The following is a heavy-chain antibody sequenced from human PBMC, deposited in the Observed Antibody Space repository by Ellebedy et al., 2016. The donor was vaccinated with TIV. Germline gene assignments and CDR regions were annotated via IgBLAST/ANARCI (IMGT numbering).Heavy chain of an antibody. V-gene: IGHV3-30*02. Sequence: PGGSLRLSCAASGFTFSSYGMHWVRQAPGKGLEWVANIVYDGSREYYGDSVKGRFTVSRDNSKNTLYLQMNSLREEDTAVYYCAKRGSDSPQSFDSWGQGTQVTVSS. CDR3: AKRGSDSPQSFDS. J-gene: IGHJ4*02. CDR2: IVYDGSRE. D-gene: IGHD3-10*01. CDR1: GFTFSSYG.